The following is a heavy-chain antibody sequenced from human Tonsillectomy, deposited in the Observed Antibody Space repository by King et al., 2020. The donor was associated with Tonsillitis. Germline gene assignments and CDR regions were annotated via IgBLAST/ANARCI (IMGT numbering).Heavy chain of an antibody. CDR3: VRDRPLDY. CDR1: GFTFGDYA. J-gene: IGHJ4*02. CDR2: IRSKADGGTT. Sequence: VQLVESGGGLVQPGQSLRLSCTASGFTFGDYAMSWFRQAPGKGLEWVGFIRSKADGGTTQYAASLKVRFTISRYDSKSIAYLQMNSLKTEDTAVYYCVRDRPLDYWGQGTLVTVSS. V-gene: IGHV3-49*03.